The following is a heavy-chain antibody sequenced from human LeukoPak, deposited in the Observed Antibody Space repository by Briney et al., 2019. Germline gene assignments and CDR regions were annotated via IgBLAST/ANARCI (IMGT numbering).Heavy chain of an antibody. J-gene: IGHJ4*02. Sequence: PGGSLRLSCVASGFIFDNYGLSWVRQVPGKGLEWVSGINWNGDSTGYVDSVKGRFTISRDNAKNSLYLQMNSLRAEDTAFYYCAGDGLPYYNFWSGYPYWGQGILATVSS. V-gene: IGHV3-20*04. CDR2: INWNGDST. CDR1: GFIFDNYG. D-gene: IGHD3-3*01. CDR3: AGDGLPYYNFWSGYPY.